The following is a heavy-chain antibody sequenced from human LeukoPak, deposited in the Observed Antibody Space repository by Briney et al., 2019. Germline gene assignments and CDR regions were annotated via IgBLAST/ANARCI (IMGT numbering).Heavy chain of an antibody. Sequence: PSETLSLTCTVSGVSISSYYWSWIRQPPGKGLEWIGYIYDSGSTNYNPSLKSRVTISVDTSKNQFSLKLSSVTAADTAVYYCARTSYSSGWRIDYWGQETLVTISP. CDR1: GVSISSYY. V-gene: IGHV4-59*08. CDR3: ARTSYSSGWRIDY. J-gene: IGHJ4*02. CDR2: IYDSGST. D-gene: IGHD6-19*01.